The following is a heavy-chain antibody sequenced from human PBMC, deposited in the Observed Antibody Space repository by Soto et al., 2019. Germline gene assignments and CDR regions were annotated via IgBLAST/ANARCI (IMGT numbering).Heavy chain of an antibody. D-gene: IGHD3-3*01. Sequence: GGALILSWAASGFTFSSYAMSWVLQAPGKGLEWVSAISGSGGSTYYADSVKGRFTISRDNSKNTLYLQMNSLRAEDTAVYYCAKVYLRFLELFLPLDFDYWGQGTLVTVSS. CDR2: ISGSGGST. CDR1: GFTFSSYA. CDR3: AKVYLRFLELFLPLDFDY. V-gene: IGHV3-23*01. J-gene: IGHJ4*02.